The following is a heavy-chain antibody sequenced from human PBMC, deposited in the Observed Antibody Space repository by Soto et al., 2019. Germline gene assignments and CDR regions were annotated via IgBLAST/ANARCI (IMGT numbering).Heavy chain of an antibody. D-gene: IGHD4-4*01. J-gene: IGHJ5*02. CDR1: GGTFSNYA. V-gene: IGHV1-69*01. CDR2: SIPMLGTA. CDR3: ARGRGLGAAYRGFDP. Sequence: QVQLVQSGAEVKKPGSSVKVSCKASGGTFSNYAINWVRQAPGQGLEWMGGSIPMLGTASYAQKFQGRVTINADESTSTAYMELSSLRSEDTAVYYCARGRGLGAAYRGFDPWGQGTLVTVSS.